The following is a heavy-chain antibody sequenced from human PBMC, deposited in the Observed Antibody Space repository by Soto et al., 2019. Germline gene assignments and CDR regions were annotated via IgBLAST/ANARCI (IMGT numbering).Heavy chain of an antibody. V-gene: IGHV1-3*01. Sequence: GASVKVSCKASGYTFTSYAMHWVRQAPGQRLEWMGWINAGNGNTKYSQKFQGRVTITRDTSASTAYMELSSLRSEDTAVYYCARGLSLYGSGSYYWFDPWGQGTLVTVSS. J-gene: IGHJ5*02. CDR2: INAGNGNT. CDR3: ARGLSLYGSGSYYWFDP. CDR1: GYTFTSYA. D-gene: IGHD3-10*01.